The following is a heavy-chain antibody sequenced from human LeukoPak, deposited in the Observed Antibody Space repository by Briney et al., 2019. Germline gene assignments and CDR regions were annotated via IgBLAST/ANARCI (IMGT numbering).Heavy chain of an antibody. CDR2: IRYDGSNK. D-gene: IGHD2-2*01. CDR3: APYGCSSTSCVDY. V-gene: IGHV3-30*02. J-gene: IGHJ4*02. Sequence: GGSLRLSCAAPGFTFSSYGMHWVRQAPGKGLEWVAFIRYDGSNKYYADSVKGRFTISRDNSKNTLYLQMNSLRAEDTAVYYCAPYGCSSTSCVDYWGQGTLVTVSS. CDR1: GFTFSSYG.